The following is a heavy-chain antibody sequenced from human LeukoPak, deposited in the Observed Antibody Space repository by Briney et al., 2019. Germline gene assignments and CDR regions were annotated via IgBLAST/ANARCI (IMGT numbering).Heavy chain of an antibody. J-gene: IGHJ3*02. V-gene: IGHV3-13*01. Sequence: GGSLRLSCAASGFTFSSYDMHWVRQATGKGLEWVSAVGTDGDTFYPGSVKGRFTISRDNAENSLYLQMNSLRAEDTAVYYCARIGVDAFDIWGQGTMVTVSS. CDR1: GFTFSSYD. CDR2: VGTDGDT. CDR3: ARIGVDAFDI.